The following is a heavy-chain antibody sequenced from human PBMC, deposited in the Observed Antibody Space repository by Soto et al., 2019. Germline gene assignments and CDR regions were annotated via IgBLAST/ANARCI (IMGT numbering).Heavy chain of an antibody. J-gene: IGHJ3*02. CDR2: IGGSGGTT. CDR1: GFTFSSYA. CDR3: AQEGTTPFFDI. Sequence: GGSLRLSCAASGFTFSSYAMSWVRQAPGKGLEWVSLIGGSGGTTYYADSVKGRFTISRDNSKNTLYMQMNSLRAEDTAVYYCAQEGTTPFFDIWGQGTMVTVSS. V-gene: IGHV3-23*01. D-gene: IGHD1-26*01.